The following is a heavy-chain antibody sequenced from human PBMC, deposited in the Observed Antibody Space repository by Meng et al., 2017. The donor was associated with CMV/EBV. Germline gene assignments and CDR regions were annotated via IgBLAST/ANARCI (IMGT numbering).Heavy chain of an antibody. D-gene: IGHD1-1*01. CDR2: IRSKAKSYAT. V-gene: IGHV3-73*01. Sequence: LTCAASGFTFSTSAIHWVRQASGKGLEWVGRIRSKAKSYATTYAASVTGRFTISRDDSKNTAYLQMNSLKTEDTAIYYCTRHGGNWYGVDYWGPGTLVTVSS. CDR1: GFTFSTSA. J-gene: IGHJ4*02. CDR3: TRHGGNWYGVDY.